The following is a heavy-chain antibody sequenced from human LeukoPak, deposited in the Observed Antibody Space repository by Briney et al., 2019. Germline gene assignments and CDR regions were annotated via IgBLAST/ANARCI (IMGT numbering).Heavy chain of an antibody. J-gene: IGHJ4*02. CDR2: IYYSGST. D-gene: IGHD3-22*01. V-gene: IGHV4-59*01. CDR1: GGSISSYY. CDR3: ARDNYDSSGLDY. Sequence: PSETLSLTCTVSGGSISSYYWSWIRQPPGKGLEWIGYIYYSGSTNYNPSLKSRVTISVDTSKNQSSLKLSSVTAADTAVYYCARDNYDSSGLDYWGQGTLVTVSS.